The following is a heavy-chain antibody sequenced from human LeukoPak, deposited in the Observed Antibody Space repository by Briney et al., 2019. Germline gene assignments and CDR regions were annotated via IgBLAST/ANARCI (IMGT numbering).Heavy chain of an antibody. J-gene: IGHJ3*02. D-gene: IGHD1-26*01. CDR2: IVVGSGNT. CDR1: GFTLTSSA. Sequence: ASVKVSCKASGFTLTSSAMQWVRQARGQRLEWIGWIVVGSGNTNYAQKFQERVTITRDMSTSTAYMELSSLRSEDTAVYYCAAVPPKGGSYYVENAFDIWGQGTMATVSS. V-gene: IGHV1-58*02. CDR3: AAVPPKGGSYYVENAFDI.